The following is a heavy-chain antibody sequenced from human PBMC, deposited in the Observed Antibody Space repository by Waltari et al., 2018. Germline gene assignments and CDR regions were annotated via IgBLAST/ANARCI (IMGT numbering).Heavy chain of an antibody. CDR2: IYHSGST. CDR1: GYSISRGYY. CDR3: ARARSYMVRGVPRSWWFDP. V-gene: IGHV4-38-2*01. Sequence: QVQLQESGPGLVKPSETLSLTCAVSGYSISRGYYWGWIRQPPGRGLEWIGSIYHSGSTYYNPSLKSRVTISVDTSKNQCSLKLSSVTAADTAVYYCARARSYMVRGVPRSWWFDPWGQGTLVTVSS. D-gene: IGHD3-10*01. J-gene: IGHJ5*02.